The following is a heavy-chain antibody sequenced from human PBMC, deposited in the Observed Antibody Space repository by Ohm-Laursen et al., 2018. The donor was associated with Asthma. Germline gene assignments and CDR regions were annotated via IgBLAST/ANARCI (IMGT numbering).Heavy chain of an antibody. V-gene: IGHV4-59*01. D-gene: IGHD4-17*01. J-gene: IGHJ4*02. Sequence: GTPSLTCTVSGGSISSYYWSWIRQPPGKGLEWIGYIYYSGSTNYNPSLKSRVTISVDTSKNQFSLKLSSVTAADTAVYYCARIRNDYGDYEFDYWGQGTLVTVSS. CDR2: IYYSGST. CDR3: ARIRNDYGDYEFDY. CDR1: GGSISSYY.